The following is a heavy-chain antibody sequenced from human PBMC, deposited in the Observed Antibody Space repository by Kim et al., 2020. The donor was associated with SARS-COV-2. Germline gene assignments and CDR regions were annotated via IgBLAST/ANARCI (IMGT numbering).Heavy chain of an antibody. D-gene: IGHD5-12*01. V-gene: IGHV3-73*01. CDR3: TSLTSSGETY. Sequence: GGSLRLSCAASGFTFSGSNIHWVRQASGRGLEWVGRISTKANSYATAYAASVKGRFTISRDDPKNTAYLQMNSLRAEDTAVYYCTSLTSSGETYWGQGTLVTVSS. CDR2: ISTKANSYAT. J-gene: IGHJ4*02. CDR1: GFTFSGSN.